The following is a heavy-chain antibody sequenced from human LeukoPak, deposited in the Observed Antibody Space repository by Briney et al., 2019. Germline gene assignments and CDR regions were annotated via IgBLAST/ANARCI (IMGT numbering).Heavy chain of an antibody. V-gene: IGHV3-53*01. CDR3: ARDPRRDDILTGYSSAYYYYGMDV. CDR1: GFTVSSNH. D-gene: IGHD3-9*01. Sequence: GGSLRLSCAASGFTVSSNHMGWVRQAPGKGLEWVSVIYSGDRTYYGDSVKGRFTVSRDSSNNMLYLQMNSLRPEDTAVYYCARDPRRDDILTGYSSAYYYYGMDVWGQGTTVTVSS. J-gene: IGHJ6*02. CDR2: IYSGDRT.